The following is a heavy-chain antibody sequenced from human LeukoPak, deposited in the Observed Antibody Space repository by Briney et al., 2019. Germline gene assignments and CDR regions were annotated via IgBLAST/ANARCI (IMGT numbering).Heavy chain of an antibody. CDR2: ISSSSSYI. Sequence: GGSLRLSCAASGFTFSSYSMNWVRQAPGKGLEWVSSISSSSSYIYYADSVKGRFTISRDNAKNSLYLQMNSLRAEDTAVYYCARDRGLVGYGYGYNDYWGQGTLVTVSS. CDR3: ARDRGLVGYGYGYNDY. D-gene: IGHD5-18*01. J-gene: IGHJ4*02. CDR1: GFTFSSYS. V-gene: IGHV3-21*01.